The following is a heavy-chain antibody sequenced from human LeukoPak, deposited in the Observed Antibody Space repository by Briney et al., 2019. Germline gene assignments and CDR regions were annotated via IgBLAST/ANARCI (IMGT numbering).Heavy chain of an antibody. D-gene: IGHD1-26*01. CDR3: ARDSIVNYWYFDL. J-gene: IGHJ2*01. V-gene: IGHV3-23*01. Sequence: GGSLRLSCAASGFTFSSYAMSWVRQAPGKGLEWVSAISGSGGSTYYADSVKGRFTISRDNSKNTLYLQMNSLRAEDTAVYYCARDSIVNYWYFDLWGRGTLVTVSS. CDR2: ISGSGGST. CDR1: GFTFSSYA.